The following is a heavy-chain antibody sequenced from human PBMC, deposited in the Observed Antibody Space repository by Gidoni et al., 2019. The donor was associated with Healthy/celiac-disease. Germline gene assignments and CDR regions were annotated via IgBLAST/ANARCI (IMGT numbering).Heavy chain of an antibody. CDR3: ARLYDSSGYFDY. V-gene: IGHV1-69*06. Sequence: QVQLVQSGAEMKKPGSSVKVSCKAPGDTFSSYAISWVRQAPGQGLEWMGGIIPIFCTANYAQKFQGIVTITANNSTSTAYMELSSLRSEDTAVYYCARLYDSSGYFDYWGQGTLVTVSS. D-gene: IGHD3-22*01. CDR2: IIPIFCTA. CDR1: GDTFSSYA. J-gene: IGHJ4*02.